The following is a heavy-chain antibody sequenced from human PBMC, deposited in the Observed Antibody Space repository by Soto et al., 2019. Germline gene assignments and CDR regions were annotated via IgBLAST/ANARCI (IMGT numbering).Heavy chain of an antibody. J-gene: IGHJ4*02. CDR1: GGSFSGYY. CDR2: INHSGST. D-gene: IGHD2-8*01. CDR3: AKKEMARTGVPYYYDY. Sequence: SETLSLTCAVYGGSFSGYYWTWIRQPPGTGLEWIGEINHSGSTNYNPSLKSRVTISVDTSKNQFSLKLTSVTAEDTALYYCAKKEMARTGVPYYYDYWGQGTLVTVSS. V-gene: IGHV4-34*01.